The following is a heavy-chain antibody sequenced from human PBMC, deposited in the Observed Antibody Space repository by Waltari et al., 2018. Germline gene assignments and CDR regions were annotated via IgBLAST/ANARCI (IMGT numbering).Heavy chain of an antibody. CDR2: IYSGGST. D-gene: IGHD6-13*01. J-gene: IGHJ4*02. CDR3: AQLVTPYYFDY. Sequence: EVQLLESGGGLVQPGGSLRLSCAASGFTFSSYAMSWVRQAPGKGLAWVSVIYSGGSTYYADSVKGRFTISRDKSKNTMYLQMNSLRAEDTAVYYCAQLVTPYYFDYWGQGTLVTVSS. V-gene: IGHV3-23*03. CDR1: GFTFSSYA.